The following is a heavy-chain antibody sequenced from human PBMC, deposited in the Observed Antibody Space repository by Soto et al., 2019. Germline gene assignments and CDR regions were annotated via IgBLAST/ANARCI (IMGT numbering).Heavy chain of an antibody. V-gene: IGHV1-69*01. D-gene: IGHD1-26*01. CDR3: TVRSMGDVDS. CDR2: IIPIFGTT. Sequence: QVHLVQSGAEVKKPGSSVKVSCTASGGTFGTYIISWVRQGPGQGLEWMGGIIPIFGTTTYAQKFQGRVTITADESSGTAYMDLCSLRSGDTALYYCTVRSMGDVDSWGQGTLVAVSS. CDR1: GGTFGTYI. J-gene: IGHJ4*02.